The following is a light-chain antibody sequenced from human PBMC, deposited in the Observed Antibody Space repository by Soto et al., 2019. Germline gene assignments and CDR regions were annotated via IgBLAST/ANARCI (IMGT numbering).Light chain of an antibody. CDR2: DAS. Sequence: DIQMTQSPSTLSASVGDRVTITCRASQSISSWLAWYQQKPGKAPKLLIYDASSLESGVPSRFSGSGSGTEFTLTISCLQPEDFATYYCQQYNSYSWTFGQGTKVDIK. CDR1: QSISSW. CDR3: QQYNSYSWT. J-gene: IGKJ1*01. V-gene: IGKV1-5*01.